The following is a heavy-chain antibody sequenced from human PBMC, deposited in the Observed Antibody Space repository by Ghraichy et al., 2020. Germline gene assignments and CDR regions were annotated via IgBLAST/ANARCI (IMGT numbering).Heavy chain of an antibody. Sequence: GGSLRLSCETSGFTVSSNYMSWVRQAPGKGLEWVSVIYREGYSYYADSVKGRFTISRDNSKNTLYLQMNSLRVEDTALYYCAKHPDAFTFWGQGTMVTVSS. CDR2: IYREGYS. CDR1: GFTVSSNY. J-gene: IGHJ3*01. V-gene: IGHV3-53*01. CDR3: AKHPDAFTF.